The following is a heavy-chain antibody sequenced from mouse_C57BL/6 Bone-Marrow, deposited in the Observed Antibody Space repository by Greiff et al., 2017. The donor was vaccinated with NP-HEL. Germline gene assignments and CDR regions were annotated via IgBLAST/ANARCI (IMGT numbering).Heavy chain of an antibody. V-gene: IGHV1-55*01. CDR2: IYPGSGST. Sequence: QVQLKESGAELVKPGASVKMSCKASGYTFTSYWITWVKQRPGQGLEWIGDIYPGSGSTNYNEKFKSKATLTVDTSSSTAYMQLSSLTSEDSAVYYCARPLYYYGSPLFDYWGQGTTLTVSS. CDR3: ARPLYYYGSPLFDY. CDR1: GYTFTSYW. J-gene: IGHJ2*01. D-gene: IGHD1-1*01.